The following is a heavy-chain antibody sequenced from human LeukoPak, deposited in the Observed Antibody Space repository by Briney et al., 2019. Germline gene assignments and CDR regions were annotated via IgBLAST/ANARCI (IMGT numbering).Heavy chain of an antibody. CDR2: FHPEDGET. CDR1: GYTLNELS. V-gene: IGHV1-24*01. J-gene: IGHJ5*02. CDR3: AADRFCTSTTCFGNWFDP. Sequence: ASVKVSCKVSGYTLNELSMHWVRQSPGKGPEWMGSFHPEDGETIYAQKFQGRVSMTEDTSTDTAYIELSSLKSEDTAVYYCAADRFCTSTTCFGNWFDPWGQGTLVTVSS. D-gene: IGHD2-2*01.